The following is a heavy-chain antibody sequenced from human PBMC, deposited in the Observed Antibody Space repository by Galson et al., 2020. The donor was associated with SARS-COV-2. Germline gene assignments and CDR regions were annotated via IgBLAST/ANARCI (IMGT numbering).Heavy chain of an antibody. CDR3: ARVQGYFDY. J-gene: IGHJ4*02. Sequence: GESLKISCVASGFTFSSYAMNWVRQAPGKGLEWVSSISSSSDYIYNADSVKGRFTISRDNAKNSLYLQMNNLRAEDTAVYYCARVQGYFDYWGQGILVTVSS. CDR2: ISSSSDYI. V-gene: IGHV3-21*01. CDR1: GFTFSSYA.